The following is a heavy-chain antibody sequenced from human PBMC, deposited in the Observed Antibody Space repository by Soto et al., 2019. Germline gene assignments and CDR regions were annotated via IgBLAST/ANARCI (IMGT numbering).Heavy chain of an antibody. CDR1: GFPFNTYA. D-gene: IGHD3-10*01. Sequence: GSLRLSCEASGFPFNTYAMTWFRQLPGMGLEWVSTTSIGGNTDFAESVRGRFSVSRDNSKNTLYLQMTNLRAEDAAIYFCAKDLRPGLVVPTKSGFDLWGQGTRVTVSS. J-gene: IGHJ5*02. CDR2: TSIGGNT. CDR3: AKDLRPGLVVPTKSGFDL. V-gene: IGHV3-23*01.